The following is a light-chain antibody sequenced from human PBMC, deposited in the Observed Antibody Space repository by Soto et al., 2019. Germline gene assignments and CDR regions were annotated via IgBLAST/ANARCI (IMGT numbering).Light chain of an antibody. CDR1: TSDVGGYNS. Sequence: QSALTQPASVSGSPGQSITISCTGTTSDVGGYNSVSWYQQHPGTAPQLMIYDVSYRPSGVSTRFSGSKSGNMASLTISGLKGDDGADYFCSSYSSTGTRVFGGGTKLTVL. J-gene: IGLJ3*02. V-gene: IGLV2-14*01. CDR2: DVS. CDR3: SSYSSTGTRV.